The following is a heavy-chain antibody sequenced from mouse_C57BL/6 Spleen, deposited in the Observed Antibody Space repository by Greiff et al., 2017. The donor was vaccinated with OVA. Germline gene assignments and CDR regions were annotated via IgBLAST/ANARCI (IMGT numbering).Heavy chain of an antibody. V-gene: IGHV1-26*01. CDR2: INPNNGGT. Sequence: VQLQQSGPELVKPGASVKISCKASGYTFTDYYMNWVKQSHGKSLEWIGDINPNNGGTSYNQKFKGKATLTVDKSSSTAYMELRSLTSEDSAVYYCARKGGITTVGGYFDVWGTGTTVTVSS. J-gene: IGHJ1*03. D-gene: IGHD1-1*01. CDR1: GYTFTDYY. CDR3: ARKGGITTVGGYFDV.